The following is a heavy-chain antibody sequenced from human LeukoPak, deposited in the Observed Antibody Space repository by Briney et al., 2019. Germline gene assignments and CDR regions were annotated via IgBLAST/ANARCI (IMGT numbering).Heavy chain of an antibody. V-gene: IGHV1-8*01. Sequence: GASVKVSCKASGYTFTSYDINWVRQATGQGLEWMGWMNPNSGNTGYARKFQGRVTMTRNTSISTAYMELSSLRSEDTAVYYCARRDTTSPHYYYYMDVWGKGTTVTVSS. CDR1: GYTFTSYD. J-gene: IGHJ6*03. CDR3: ARRDTTSPHYYYYMDV. D-gene: IGHD1-26*01. CDR2: MNPNSGNT.